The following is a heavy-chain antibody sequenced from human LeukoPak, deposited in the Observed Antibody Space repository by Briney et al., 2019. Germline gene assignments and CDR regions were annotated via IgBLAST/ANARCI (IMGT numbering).Heavy chain of an antibody. V-gene: IGHV3-30-3*01. CDR1: GFSFRSYA. D-gene: IGHD1-26*01. CDR2: ISYDGSNK. J-gene: IGHJ4*02. CDR3: ARDGAPDNY. Sequence: GGSLRLSCTASGFSFRSYAMHWVRQAPGKGLEWVAIISYDGSNKYYADSVKGRFTFSRDNSKNTLYLQMDGLRTDDTAVYYCARDGAPDNYWGQGTLVTVSS.